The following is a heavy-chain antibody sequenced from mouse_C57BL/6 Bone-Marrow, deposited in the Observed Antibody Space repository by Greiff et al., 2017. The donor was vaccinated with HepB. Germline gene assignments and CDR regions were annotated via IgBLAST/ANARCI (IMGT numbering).Heavy chain of an antibody. V-gene: IGHV5-2*01. CDR2: INSDGGST. CDR3: ARALGPGYFDY. Sequence: DVKLVESGGGLVQPGESLKLSCESNEYEFPSHDMSWVRKTPEKRLELVAAINSDGGSTYYPDTMERRFIISRDNTKKTLYLQMSSLSSEDTALYYCARALGPGYFDYWGQGTTLTVSS. J-gene: IGHJ2*01. CDR1: EYEFPSHD.